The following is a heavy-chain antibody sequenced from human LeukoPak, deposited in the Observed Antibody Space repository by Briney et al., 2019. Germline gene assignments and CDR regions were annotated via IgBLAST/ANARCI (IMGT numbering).Heavy chain of an antibody. D-gene: IGHD3-10*01. V-gene: IGHV3-30*01. CDR2: ISYDGTNK. Sequence: GRSLRLSRAASGFTFNNYAMYWVRQAPGKGLEWVALISYDGTNKYYADSVKGRLTISRDNSKSTLYVQMNSLRAEDTAVYYCARDYSSGSYPRIYFDYWGQGTLVTVSS. CDR1: GFTFNNYA. CDR3: ARDYSSGSYPRIYFDY. J-gene: IGHJ4*02.